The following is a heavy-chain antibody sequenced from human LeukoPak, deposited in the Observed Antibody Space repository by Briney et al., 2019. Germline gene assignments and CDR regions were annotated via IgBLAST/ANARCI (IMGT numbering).Heavy chain of an antibody. CDR2: IWYDRSTK. CDR1: GITFSSYG. CDR3: ATRERYCSSTSCYEWFDP. J-gene: IGHJ5*02. V-gene: IGHV3-33*01. Sequence: GRSLRLSCAAPGITFSSYGMHWVRQAPGKGLEWVAVIWYDRSTKYYADSVKGRFTIFRDNSKNTLYLQMNSLRAEDTAVYYCATRERYCSSTSCYEWFDPWGQGTLVTVSS. D-gene: IGHD2-2*01.